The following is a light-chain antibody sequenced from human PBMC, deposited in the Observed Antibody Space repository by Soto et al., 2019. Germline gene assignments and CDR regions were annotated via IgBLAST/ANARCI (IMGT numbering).Light chain of an antibody. CDR3: QQRSNWPPIT. Sequence: EIVLTQSPGTLSLSPGERATLSCRASQSVSGHLAWYQQKPGQAPRLLIYDASNRATGIPARFSGSGSGTDFTLTISSLEPEDFAVYYCQQRSNWPPITFGQGTRLEIK. CDR2: DAS. J-gene: IGKJ5*01. CDR1: QSVSGH. V-gene: IGKV3-11*01.